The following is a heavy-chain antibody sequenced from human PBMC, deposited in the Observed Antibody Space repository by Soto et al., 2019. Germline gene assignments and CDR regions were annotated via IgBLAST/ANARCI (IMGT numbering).Heavy chain of an antibody. D-gene: IGHD1-20*01. CDR1: GGTFSSYA. CDR3: ARDPKSGAEYNWSPGYYYYGMDV. Sequence: SVKVSCKASGGTFSSYAISWVRQAPGQGLEWMGGIIPIFGTANYAQKFQGRVTITADESTSTAYMELSSLRSEDTAVYYCARDPKSGAEYNWSPGYYYYGMDVWGQGTTVTVSS. V-gene: IGHV1-69*13. CDR2: IIPIFGTA. J-gene: IGHJ6*02.